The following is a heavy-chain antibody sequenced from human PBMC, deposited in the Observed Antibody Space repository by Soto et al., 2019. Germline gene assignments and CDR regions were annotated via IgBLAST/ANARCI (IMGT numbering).Heavy chain of an antibody. J-gene: IGHJ5*02. Sequence: GASVKVSCKASGYTFTSYDINWVRQATGQGLEWMGWMNPNSGNTGYAQKFQGRVTMTRNTSISTAYMELSSLRSEDTAVYYCARIGLRAGTFYSWFDPWGQGALVTVSS. CDR2: MNPNSGNT. V-gene: IGHV1-8*01. CDR1: GYTFTSYD. D-gene: IGHD6-19*01. CDR3: ARIGLRAGTFYSWFDP.